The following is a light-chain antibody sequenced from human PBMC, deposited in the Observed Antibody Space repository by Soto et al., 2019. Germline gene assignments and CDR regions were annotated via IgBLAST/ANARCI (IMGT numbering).Light chain of an antibody. Sequence: EIVMTQSPATLSVSPGERATLSCRASQSVSSKLAWYQQKPGQAPRLLIYAASTRATGIPARFSGSGSGTELTLNITSLQSEDFAVYYCQQYSNWPPYTFGQGTKLEIK. V-gene: IGKV3-15*01. CDR1: QSVSSK. CDR2: AAS. J-gene: IGKJ2*01. CDR3: QQYSNWPPYT.